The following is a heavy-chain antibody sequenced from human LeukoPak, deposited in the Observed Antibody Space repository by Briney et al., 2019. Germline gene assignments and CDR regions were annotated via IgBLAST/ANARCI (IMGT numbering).Heavy chain of an antibody. J-gene: IGHJ4*02. V-gene: IGHV1-8*03. CDR3: ARGLYYYDSSGIFDY. CDR1: GYTFTSYD. D-gene: IGHD3-22*01. CDR2: MNPNSGNT. Sequence: GASVKVSCKASGYTFTSYDINWVRQATGQGLEWTGWMNPNSGNTGYAQKFQGRVTITRNTSISTAYMELSSLRSEDTAVYYCARGLYYYDSSGIFDYWGQGTLVTVSS.